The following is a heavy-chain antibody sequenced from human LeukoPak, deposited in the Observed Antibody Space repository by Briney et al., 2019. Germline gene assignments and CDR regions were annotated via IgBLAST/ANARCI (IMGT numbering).Heavy chain of an antibody. CDR1: GYTLSELS. CDR3: ARGEGGYYIFDY. J-gene: IGHJ4*02. V-gene: IGHV1-8*03. CDR2: MNPNSGNT. Sequence: ASVKVSCKVSGYTLSELSMHWVRQATGQGLEWMGWMNPNSGNTGYAQKFQGRVTITRNTSISTAYMELSSLRSEDTAVYYCARGEGGYYIFDYWGQGTLVTVSS. D-gene: IGHD3-3*01.